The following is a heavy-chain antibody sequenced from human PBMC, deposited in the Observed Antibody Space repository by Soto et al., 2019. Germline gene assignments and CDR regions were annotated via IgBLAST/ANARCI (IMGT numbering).Heavy chain of an antibody. D-gene: IGHD3-22*01. CDR2: IDPSDSYT. CDR1: GYSLTSYW. V-gene: IGHV5-10-1*01. Sequence: GESLKISCKGSGYSLTSYWISWVRQMPGKGLEWMGRIDPSDSYTNYSPSFQGHVTISADRSISTAYLQWSSLKASDTAMYYCVLGYDSSGYTFDYWGQGTLVTVSS. CDR3: VLGYDSSGYTFDY. J-gene: IGHJ4*02.